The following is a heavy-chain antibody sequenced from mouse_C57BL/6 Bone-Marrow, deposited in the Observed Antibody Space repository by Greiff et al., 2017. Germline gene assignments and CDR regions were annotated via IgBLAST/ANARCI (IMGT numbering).Heavy chain of an antibody. V-gene: IGHV5-4*01. Sequence: EVHLVESGGGLVKPGGSLKLSCAASGFTFSSYAMSWVRQTPEKRLEWVATISDGGSYTYYPDNVKGRFTSSRDKAKHHLYLQMSHLKSEDTAMYYCARGGGYAMDYWGQGTSVTVSS. D-gene: IGHD1-1*02. CDR1: GFTFSSYA. CDR3: ARGGGYAMDY. CDR2: ISDGGSYT. J-gene: IGHJ4*01.